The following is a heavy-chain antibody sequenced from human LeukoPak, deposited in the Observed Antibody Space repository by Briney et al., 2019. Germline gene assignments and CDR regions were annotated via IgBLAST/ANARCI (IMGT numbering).Heavy chain of an antibody. Sequence: SETLSLTCTVSGGSISSSSYYWGWIRQPPGKGLEWIGSIYYSGSTYYNPSLKSRVTISVDTSKNQFSLKLSSVTAADTAVYYCARTPLAIVVVTAIPGWGQGTLVTVSS. V-gene: IGHV4-39*07. CDR3: ARTPLAIVVVTAIPG. J-gene: IGHJ4*02. D-gene: IGHD2-21*02. CDR1: GGSISSSSYY. CDR2: IYYSGST.